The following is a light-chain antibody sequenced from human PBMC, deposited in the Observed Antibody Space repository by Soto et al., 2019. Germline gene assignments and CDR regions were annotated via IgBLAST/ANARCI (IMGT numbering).Light chain of an antibody. CDR1: SSDVGTYKY. CDR2: EVS. J-gene: IGLJ3*02. CDR3: SSYAASDSLV. V-gene: IGLV2-8*01. Sequence: QSALTQPPSASGSPGQSVTISCAGTSSDVGTYKYVSWYQQYPDNAPKLILYEVSKRPSGVPDRFSGSKSGNTASLTVSGLQAEDEADYYCSSYAASDSLVFGGGTKVTVL.